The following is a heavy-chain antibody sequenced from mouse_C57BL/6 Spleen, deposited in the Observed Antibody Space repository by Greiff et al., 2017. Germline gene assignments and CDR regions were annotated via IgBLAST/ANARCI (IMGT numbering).Heavy chain of an antibody. V-gene: IGHV1-80*01. CDR3: ARSSHYYGSRYIDY. J-gene: IGHJ2*01. CDR2: IYPGDGDT. CDR1: GYAFSSYW. D-gene: IGHD1-1*01. Sequence: VQLQQSGAELVKPGASVKISCKASGYAFSSYWMNWVKQRPGKGLEWIGQIYPGDGDTNYNGKFKGKATLTADKSSSTAYMQLSSLTSEDSAVYFCARSSHYYGSRYIDYWGQGTTLTVSS.